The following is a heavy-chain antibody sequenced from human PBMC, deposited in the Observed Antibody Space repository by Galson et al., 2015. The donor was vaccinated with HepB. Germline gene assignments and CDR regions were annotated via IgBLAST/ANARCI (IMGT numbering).Heavy chain of an antibody. Sequence: SVKVSCKASGYTFNSYYMHWVRQATGQGLEWMGIINPSGGSTSYAQKFQGRVTMTRDTSTSTVYMVLSSLSSEDTAVYYCARGFSFWTVSTHMDYYYMDVWGKGTTVTVSS. CDR2: INPSGGST. CDR1: GYTFNSYY. CDR3: ARGFSFWTVSTHMDYYYMDV. V-gene: IGHV1-46*02. J-gene: IGHJ6*03. D-gene: IGHD3/OR15-3a*01.